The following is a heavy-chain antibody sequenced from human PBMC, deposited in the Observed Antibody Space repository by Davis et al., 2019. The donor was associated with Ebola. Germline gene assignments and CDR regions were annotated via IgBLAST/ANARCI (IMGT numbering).Heavy chain of an antibody. CDR1: GFVFSDFS. J-gene: IGHJ4*02. CDR2: ITKGSDAI. Sequence: PGGSLRLSCAASGFVFSDFSMHWVRQAPGKGLEWITYITKGSDAIHYADSVKGRFTVSRDNAKNLVFLQMSSLRDEDSAVYYCARDHFFAFDFWSQGVHVSVSS. CDR3: ARDHFFAFDF. D-gene: IGHD3/OR15-3a*01. V-gene: IGHV3-48*02.